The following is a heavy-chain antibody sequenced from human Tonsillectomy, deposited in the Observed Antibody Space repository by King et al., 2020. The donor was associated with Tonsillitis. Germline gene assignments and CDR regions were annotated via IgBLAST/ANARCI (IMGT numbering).Heavy chain of an antibody. CDR1: GGSISSYY. J-gene: IGHJ3*02. V-gene: IGHV4-59*01. Sequence: QLQESGPGLVKPSETLSLTCTVSGGSISSYYWSWIRQPPGKGLEWIGYIYYSGSTNYNPSLKSRVTISVDTSKNQFSLKLSSLTAADTAVYYCARDRFIAVAGTGGDAFDIWGQGTMVTVSS. CDR2: IYYSGST. D-gene: IGHD6-19*01. CDR3: ARDRFIAVAGTGGDAFDI.